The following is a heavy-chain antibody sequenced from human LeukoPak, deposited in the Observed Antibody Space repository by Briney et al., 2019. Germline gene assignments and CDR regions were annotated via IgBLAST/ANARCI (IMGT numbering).Heavy chain of an antibody. CDR3: ARGPLYYFDY. CDR1: GFTFSSYG. CDR2: IWYDGSNK. Sequence: GRSLRLSCAASGFTFSSYGMHWVRQAPGKGLEGVAVIWYDGSNKYYADSVKGRFTISRDNSKNTLYLQMNSLRAEDTAVYYCARGPLYYFDYWGQGTLVTVSS. J-gene: IGHJ4*02. V-gene: IGHV3-33*01. D-gene: IGHD2-15*01.